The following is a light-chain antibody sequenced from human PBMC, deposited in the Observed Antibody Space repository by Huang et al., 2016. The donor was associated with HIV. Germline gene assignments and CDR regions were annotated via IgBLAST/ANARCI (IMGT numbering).Light chain of an antibody. CDR1: QSVSSN. CDR2: GAS. V-gene: IGKV3-15*01. J-gene: IGKJ2*01. Sequence: EVVLTQSPATLSVSPGRKATLSCRASQSVSSNLAWYQQKPGQAPSLLIYGASTRATGIPARFSGRGYGTEFTLTISSLQSEDLAIYYCQQYNNWPPEYTFGQGTKLEIK. CDR3: QQYNNWPPEYT.